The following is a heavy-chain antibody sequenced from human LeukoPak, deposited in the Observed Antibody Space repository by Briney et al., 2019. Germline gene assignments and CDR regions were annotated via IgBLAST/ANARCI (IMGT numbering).Heavy chain of an antibody. CDR1: GYSISSGYY. CDR2: IYHSGST. Sequence: SETPSLTCAVSGYSISSGYYWGWIRQPPGKGLEWIGSIYHSGSTYYNPSLKSRVTMSVDTSKNQFSLKLSSVTAADTAVYYCVRDAAGPSVDAFDIWGQGTMVTVSS. V-gene: IGHV4-38-2*02. D-gene: IGHD6-19*01. CDR3: VRDAAGPSVDAFDI. J-gene: IGHJ3*02.